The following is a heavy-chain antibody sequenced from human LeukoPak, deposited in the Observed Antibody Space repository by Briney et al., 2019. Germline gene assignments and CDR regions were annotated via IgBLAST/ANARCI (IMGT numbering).Heavy chain of an antibody. J-gene: IGHJ6*03. CDR1: GGPFSGYY. Sequence: SETLSLTCAVYGGPFSGYYWSWIRQPPGKGLEWIGEINHSGSTNYNPSLKSRVTISVDTSKNQFSLKLSPVTAADPAVYYCARGLGVTNPLLYHYYMDVLGKGNKVT. CDR3: ARGLGVTNPLLYHYYMDV. V-gene: IGHV4-34*01. CDR2: INHSGST. D-gene: IGHD4-11*01.